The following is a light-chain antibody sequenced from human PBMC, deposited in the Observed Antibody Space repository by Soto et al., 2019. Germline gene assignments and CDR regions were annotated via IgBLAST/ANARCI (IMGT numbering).Light chain of an antibody. J-gene: IGKJ1*01. CDR1: QSVSSSY. V-gene: IGKV3-20*01. CDR3: QQYGSSPKWT. CDR2: GAS. Sequence: EIVLTQSQGTLSLSQGERATLSCRSIQSVSSSYLAWSQQTPGQAHRLLIYGASRRATGIPDRFSGSVSGTDFTLTIRRLEPEDFAVYYGQQYGSSPKWTVCQWTKVDIK.